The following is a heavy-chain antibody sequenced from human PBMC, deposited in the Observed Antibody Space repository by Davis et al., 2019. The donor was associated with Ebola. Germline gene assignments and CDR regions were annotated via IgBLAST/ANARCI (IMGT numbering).Heavy chain of an antibody. CDR1: GFTFSSYT. V-gene: IGHV3-21*01. CDR3: ARDTYYYDSSGYYTAFDI. D-gene: IGHD3-22*01. CDR2: ISSSSSYI. J-gene: IGHJ3*02. Sequence: GGSLRLSCIASGFTFSSYTMNWVRQAPGKGLEWVSSISSSSSYIYYADSVKGRFTISRDNAKNSLYLQMNSLRAEDTAVYYCARDTYYYDSSGYYTAFDIWGQGTMVTVSS.